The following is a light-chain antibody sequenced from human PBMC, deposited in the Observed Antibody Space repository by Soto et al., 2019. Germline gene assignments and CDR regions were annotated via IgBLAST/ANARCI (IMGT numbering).Light chain of an antibody. V-gene: IGLV2-8*01. CDR1: SSDVGGYNY. CDR3: SSYAGTNWYV. Sequence: QSALTQPPSASGSPGQSVTISCTGTSSDVGGYNYVSWYQQFPGKAPKLIIFEVSERPSGVPDRFSGSKSGNTASLTVSGLQTADEADYYCSSYAGTNWYVFGTGTKLT. CDR2: EVS. J-gene: IGLJ1*01.